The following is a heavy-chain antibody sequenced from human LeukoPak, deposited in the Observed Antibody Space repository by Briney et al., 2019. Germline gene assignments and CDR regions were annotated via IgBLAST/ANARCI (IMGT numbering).Heavy chain of an antibody. V-gene: IGHV1-69*04. Sequence: ASVKVSCKASGGTFSSYAISWVRQAPGQGLEWMGRIIPILGIANYAQKFQGRVTITADKSTSTAYMELSSLRSEDTAVYYCARFHGPASLDYWGQGTLVTVSS. CDR1: GGTFSSYA. CDR3: ARFHGPASLDY. J-gene: IGHJ4*02. D-gene: IGHD6-6*01. CDR2: IIPILGIA.